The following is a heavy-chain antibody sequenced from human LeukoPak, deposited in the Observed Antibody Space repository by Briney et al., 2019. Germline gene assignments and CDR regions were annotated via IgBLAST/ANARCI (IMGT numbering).Heavy chain of an antibody. D-gene: IGHD6-13*01. V-gene: IGHV3-9*03. Sequence: GRSLRLSCAASGFTFDDYAMHWVRQAPGKGLEWVSGISWNSGSIGYADSVKGRFTIARDNAKTSLYLQMNSLRAEAMALYYCAKDDSSSWYQGRFDPWGQGTLVTVSS. CDR1: GFTFDDYA. J-gene: IGHJ5*02. CDR2: ISWNSGSI. CDR3: AKDDSSSWYQGRFDP.